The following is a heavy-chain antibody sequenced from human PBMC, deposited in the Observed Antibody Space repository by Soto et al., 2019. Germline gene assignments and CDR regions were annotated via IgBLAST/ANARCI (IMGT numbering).Heavy chain of an antibody. J-gene: IGHJ4*02. CDR1: GYTFTNYA. CDR3: ATSYGSGYRAFDY. Sequence: VKVSCKASGYTFTNYALHWVRQAPGQRLEWMAWINPGNANTNYAQRFQGRVTMTADKSTSTAYMELSGLRSEDTAMYYCATSYGSGYRAFDYWGQGALVTVSS. CDR2: INPGNANT. D-gene: IGHD3-10*01. V-gene: IGHV1-3*01.